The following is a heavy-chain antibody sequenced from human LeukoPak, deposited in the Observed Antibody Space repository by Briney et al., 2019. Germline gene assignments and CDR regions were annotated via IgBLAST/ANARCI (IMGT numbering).Heavy chain of an antibody. CDR1: GDSISNSNW. J-gene: IGHJ4*02. D-gene: IGHD4-23*01. CDR3: ASGGSYSWHS. Sequence: SETLSLTCAVSGDSISNSNWWTRVRQPPGNGLEWIGEIFHGGSSNYNPSPKSRVTISVDESKNQFSLRLSSVTAADTAVYYCASGGSYSWHSWGQGTLVTVSS. CDR2: IFHGGSS. V-gene: IGHV4-4*02.